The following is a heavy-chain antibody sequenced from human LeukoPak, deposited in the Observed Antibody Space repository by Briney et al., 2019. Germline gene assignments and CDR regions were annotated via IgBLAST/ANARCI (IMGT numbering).Heavy chain of an antibody. J-gene: IGHJ4*02. V-gene: IGHV4-30-2*01. D-gene: IGHD3-22*01. Sequence: SETLSLTCSVSGGSIDSGIYSWSWIRQPPGKGLEWIGYIFHTGSTSYNPSLKSQVTISVDRSKNQFSLKLSSVTAADTAMYYCVRDGDYYDSGGYGNIWGQGTLVTVSS. CDR3: VRDGDYYDSGGYGNI. CDR2: IFHTGST. CDR1: GGSIDSGIYS.